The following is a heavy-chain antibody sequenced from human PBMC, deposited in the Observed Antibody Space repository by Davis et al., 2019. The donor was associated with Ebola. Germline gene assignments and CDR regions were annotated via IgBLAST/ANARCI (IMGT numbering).Heavy chain of an antibody. V-gene: IGHV3-30*03. CDR2: ISYDGSNK. J-gene: IGHJ4*02. CDR1: GFTFISNY. D-gene: IGHD5-18*01. CDR3: ARDTALGY. Sequence: PGGPLRLPFAASGFTFISNYMSCVRQAPGKGLEWVAVISYDGSNKYYADSVKGRFTISRDKSKNTLYLQINSLRAEDTAVYYGARDTALGYLGQGTLVTISS.